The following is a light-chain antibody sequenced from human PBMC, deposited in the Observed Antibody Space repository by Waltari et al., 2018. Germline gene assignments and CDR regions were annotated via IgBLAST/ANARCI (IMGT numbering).Light chain of an antibody. CDR3: QHYYTIPPT. V-gene: IGKV4-1*01. CDR2: WAS. Sequence: DIVMPQSPDSLAVSLGERATIKCKSSQGFLYSTNNRNYLAWFQQKPGQPPKLLISWASTRQSGVPDRFSGSGSGTDFTLTSNSLQAEDVAVDYCQHYYTIPPTFGQGTKVEVK. CDR1: QGFLYSTNNRNY. J-gene: IGKJ1*01.